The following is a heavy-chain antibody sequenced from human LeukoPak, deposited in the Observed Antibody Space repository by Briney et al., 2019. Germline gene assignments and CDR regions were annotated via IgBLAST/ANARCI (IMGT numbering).Heavy chain of an antibody. CDR3: ARDGYGVFDAFDV. CDR1: GGSTSRQF. D-gene: IGHD5-18*01. CDR2: VYNTGIT. V-gene: IGHV4-59*08. J-gene: IGHJ3*01. Sequence: PSETLSLTCSVSGGSTSRQFWTWIRQPPGKGMEWLGYVYNTGITNYNPSLQSRVTMTLDPSKNQFYLMLTSVTAADTAVYFCARDGYGVFDAFDVWGQGTVVTVSS.